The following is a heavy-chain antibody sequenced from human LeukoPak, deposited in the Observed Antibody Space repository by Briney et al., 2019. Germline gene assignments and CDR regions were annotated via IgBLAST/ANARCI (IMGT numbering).Heavy chain of an antibody. Sequence: GGSLRLSCAASGFTFDDYAMHWVRQAPGKGLEWVSGISWNSGSIGYADSVKGRFTISRDNAKNSLYLQMNSLRAEDMALYYCAKSGSYRRKTLGDGAFDIWGQGTMVTVSS. D-gene: IGHD1-26*01. CDR3: AKSGSYRRKTLGDGAFDI. J-gene: IGHJ3*02. V-gene: IGHV3-9*03. CDR1: GFTFDDYA. CDR2: ISWNSGSI.